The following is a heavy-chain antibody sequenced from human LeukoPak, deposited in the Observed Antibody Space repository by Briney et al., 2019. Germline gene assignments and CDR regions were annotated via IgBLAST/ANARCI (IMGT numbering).Heavy chain of an antibody. D-gene: IGHD5-18*01. CDR2: IYYSGST. Sequence: ASETLSLTCTVSGGSISSYYWSWIRQPPGKGLEWIGYIYYSGSTNYNPSLKSRVTISVDTSKNQFSLKLSSVTAADTAVYYCASQMNSLLGYWGQGTLVTVSS. J-gene: IGHJ4*02. CDR3: ASQMNSLLGY. CDR1: GGSISSYY. V-gene: IGHV4-59*08.